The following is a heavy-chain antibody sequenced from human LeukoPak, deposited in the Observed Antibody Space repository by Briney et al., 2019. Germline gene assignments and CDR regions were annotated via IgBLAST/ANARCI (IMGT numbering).Heavy chain of an antibody. V-gene: IGHV4-61*08. Sequence: SETLSLTCAVSGGSISSGGYSWSWIRQPPGKGLQWIGYIYYSGSTNYNPSLKSRVTISVDTSKNQFSLKLSSVTAADTAVYYCARGDYYDSSGGVAPHYWGQGTLVTVSS. CDR2: IYYSGST. D-gene: IGHD3-22*01. CDR1: GGSISSGGYS. J-gene: IGHJ4*02. CDR3: ARGDYYDSSGGVAPHY.